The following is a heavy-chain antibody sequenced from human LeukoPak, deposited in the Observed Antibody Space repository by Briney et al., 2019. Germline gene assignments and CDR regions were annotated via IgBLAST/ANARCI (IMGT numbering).Heavy chain of an antibody. CDR1: GFTFSNAW. CDR2: IKSKTDGGTT. Sequence: PGGSLRLSCAASGFTFSNAWMSWVRQAPGKGLEWVGRIKSKTDGGTTDYAAPVKGRFTISRDDSKNTLYLQMNSLKTEDTAVYYCTREDDSSGYYRDPPFDYWGQGTLVTVSS. CDR3: TREDDSSGYYRDPPFDY. J-gene: IGHJ4*02. D-gene: IGHD3-22*01. V-gene: IGHV3-15*01.